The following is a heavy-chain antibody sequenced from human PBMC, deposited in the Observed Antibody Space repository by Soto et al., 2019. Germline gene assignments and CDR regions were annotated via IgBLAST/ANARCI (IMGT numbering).Heavy chain of an antibody. Sequence: GASVKVSCKASGFTFTSSAVQWVRQARVQRLEWIGGIVVGGGNTNYAQKFQERVTITREMSTSTAYMELSSLRSEDTAVYYCAAARSKIHLITMDVWGQGTTVTVSS. J-gene: IGHJ6*02. D-gene: IGHD3-10*01. CDR1: GFTFTSSA. CDR2: IVVGGGNT. CDR3: AAARSKIHLITMDV. V-gene: IGHV1-58*01.